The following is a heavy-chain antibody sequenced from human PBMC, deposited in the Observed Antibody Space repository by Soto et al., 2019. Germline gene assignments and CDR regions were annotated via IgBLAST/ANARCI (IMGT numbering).Heavy chain of an antibody. CDR2: IIPILGIA. J-gene: IGHJ4*02. Sequence: QVQLVQSGAEVKKPGSSVKVSCKASGGTFSSYTISWVRQAPGQGLEWMGRIIPILGIANYAQKFQGRVTITADKSTSTAYMELSSLRSEDTVVYYCARGYCSSTNCLPFDYWGQGTLVTVSS. D-gene: IGHD2-2*01. CDR1: GGTFSSYT. V-gene: IGHV1-69*02. CDR3: ARGYCSSTNCLPFDY.